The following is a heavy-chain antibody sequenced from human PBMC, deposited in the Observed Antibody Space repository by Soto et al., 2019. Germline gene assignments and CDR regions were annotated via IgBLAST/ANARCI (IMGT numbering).Heavy chain of an antibody. CDR3: ARVFFRLFAFDI. V-gene: IGHV1-18*01. J-gene: IGHJ3*02. CDR1: GYTFTTYG. CDR2: ISAYNGNT. D-gene: IGHD3-22*01. Sequence: QVQLVQSGGEVKKPGASVKVSCKASGYTFTTYGISWVRQAPGQGLEWMGWISAYNGNTSYAQKLQGRVTMTTVTSTSTAYMELRSLRSYDTAVYYCARVFFRLFAFDIWGQGTMVTVSS.